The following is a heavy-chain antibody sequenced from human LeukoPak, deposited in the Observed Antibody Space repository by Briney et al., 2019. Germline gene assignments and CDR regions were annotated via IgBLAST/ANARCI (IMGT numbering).Heavy chain of an antibody. CDR3: TRDCDSSGLIFDY. CDR2: IRSKAYGGTT. D-gene: IGHD3-22*01. CDR1: GFTFGDYA. Sequence: GGSLRLSCTASGFTFGDYAMSWVRQAPGKGLEWVGFIRSKAYGGTTEYAASVKGRFTISRDDSKSIAYLQMNSLKTEDTAVYYCTRDCDSSGLIFDYWGQGTLVTVSS. J-gene: IGHJ4*02. V-gene: IGHV3-49*04.